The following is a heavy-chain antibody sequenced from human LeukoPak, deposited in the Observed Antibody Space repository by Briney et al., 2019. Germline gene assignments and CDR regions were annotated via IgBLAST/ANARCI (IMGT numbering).Heavy chain of an antibody. Sequence: ASQTLSLTCTVSGGSISSGGYYWSWIRQHPGKGLEWIGYIYYSGSTYYNPSLKSRVTISVDTSKNQFSLKLSSVTAADTAVYYCARGFYSSTRRDYFDYWGQGTLVTVSS. J-gene: IGHJ4*02. CDR1: GGSISSGGYY. CDR2: IYYSGST. D-gene: IGHD6-13*01. V-gene: IGHV4-31*03. CDR3: ARGFYSSTRRDYFDY.